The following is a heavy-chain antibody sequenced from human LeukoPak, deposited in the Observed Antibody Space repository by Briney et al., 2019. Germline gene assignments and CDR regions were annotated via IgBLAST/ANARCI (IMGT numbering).Heavy chain of an antibody. Sequence: SETLSLTCTVSGGSISSYYWSWIRQPPGKGLEWIGYIYYSGSTNYNPSLKSRVTISVDTSKNQFSLKLSSVTAADTAVYYCARDQWDQLTGFDYWGQGTLVTVSS. CDR3: ARDQWDQLTGFDY. D-gene: IGHD1-26*01. J-gene: IGHJ4*02. CDR2: IYYSGST. CDR1: GGSISSYY. V-gene: IGHV4-59*01.